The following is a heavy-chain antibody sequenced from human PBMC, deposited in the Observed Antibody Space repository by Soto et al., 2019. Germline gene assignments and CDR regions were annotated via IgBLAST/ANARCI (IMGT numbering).Heavy chain of an antibody. V-gene: IGHV1-69*13. CDR3: ARVRLKDYYGSGSYPHYYYYGMDV. J-gene: IGHJ6*02. Sequence: GASVKVSFKASGGTFSSYAISWVRHAPGQGLEWMGGIIPIFGTANYAQKFQGRVTITADESTSTAYMELSSLRSEDTAVYYCARVRLKDYYGSGSYPHYYYYGMDVWGQATTVTVSS. CDR1: GGTFSSYA. D-gene: IGHD3-10*01. CDR2: IIPIFGTA.